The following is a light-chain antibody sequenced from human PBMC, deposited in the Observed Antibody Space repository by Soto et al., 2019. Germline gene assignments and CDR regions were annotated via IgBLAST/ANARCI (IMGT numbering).Light chain of an antibody. CDR1: QGVSSR. CDR2: DVS. V-gene: IGKV3-15*01. Sequence: EIVMTQSPATLAVSPGERATLSCRASQGVSSRLAWYQQKPGQAPRLLIYDVSTRASDTPARFSGRGSGTEFTLTIISLPPEDFAIYYCQQYTDWPPWTFGQGTKVEIK. CDR3: QQYTDWPPWT. J-gene: IGKJ1*01.